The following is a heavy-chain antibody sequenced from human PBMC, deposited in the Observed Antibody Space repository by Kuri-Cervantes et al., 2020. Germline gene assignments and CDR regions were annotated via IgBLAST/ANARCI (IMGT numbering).Heavy chain of an antibody. CDR1: GYSFSSYW. D-gene: IGHD4-11*01. CDR2: IYPGDSDT. Sequence: GGSLRLSCKGSGYSFSSYWIAWVRQMPGKGLEWMGIIYPGDSDTRYSPSFQGQVTISADKSISTAYLQWSSLKASDTAMYYCARRGYSNYGFDYWGQGTLVTVSS. CDR3: ARRGYSNYGFDY. V-gene: IGHV5-51*01. J-gene: IGHJ4*02.